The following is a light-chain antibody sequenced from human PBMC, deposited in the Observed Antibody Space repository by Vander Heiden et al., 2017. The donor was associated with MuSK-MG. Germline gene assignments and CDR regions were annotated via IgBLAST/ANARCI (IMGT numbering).Light chain of an antibody. V-gene: IGKV4-1*01. CDR1: QSVLYSSNNQNY. CDR2: WAS. J-gene: IGKJ2*01. CDR3: QQDDSSPYT. Sequence: DIVMTQSPDSLAVSLGERATINCKSSQSVLYSSNNQNYLAWYQQKPGQPPKLLIYWASTRESGVPDPFSGSGSGTDFTLTIISLQAEDVAVYYCQQDDSSPYTFGQGTKMEIK.